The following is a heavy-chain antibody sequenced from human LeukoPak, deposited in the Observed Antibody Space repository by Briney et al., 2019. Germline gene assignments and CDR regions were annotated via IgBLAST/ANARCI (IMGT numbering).Heavy chain of an antibody. V-gene: IGHV3-66*01. CDR3: ARGAVTTILYYFDY. J-gene: IGHJ4*02. CDR1: GFTVSNNY. CDR2: IYSGGST. D-gene: IGHD4-17*01. Sequence: QPGGSLRLSCAASGFTVSNNYMSWVRQAPGKGLEWVSVIYSGGSTYYADSVKGRFTISRDNSKNTLYLQMSTLRAEDTAVYYCARGAVTTILYYFDYWGQGTLVTVSS.